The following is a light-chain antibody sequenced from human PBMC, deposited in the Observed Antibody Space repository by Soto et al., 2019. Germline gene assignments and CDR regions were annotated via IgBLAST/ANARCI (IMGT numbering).Light chain of an antibody. J-gene: IGKJ1*01. CDR3: QQSYSSPTWT. Sequence: IQMTQSTSSLSASVGDRVTITCRASQSISTYLNWYQQKPWKAPKVLIHAASSLQSGVPSRFSGSGCGTDFTPTISSLQPEAFATYYCQQSYSSPTWTFGQGTKVDIK. V-gene: IGKV1-39*01. CDR1: QSISTY. CDR2: AAS.